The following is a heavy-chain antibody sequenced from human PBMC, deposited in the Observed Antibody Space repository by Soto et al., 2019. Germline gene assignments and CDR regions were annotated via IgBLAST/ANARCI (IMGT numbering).Heavy chain of an antibody. J-gene: IGHJ4*02. Sequence: ASVKVSCKASGYTFTSYGIIWVRQAPGQGLEWMGWISAYNGNTNYAQKLQGRVTMTTDTSTSTAYMELRSLGSDDTAVYYCARDRYYDFWSGYYLGPSLDYWGQGTLVTVSS. D-gene: IGHD3-3*01. CDR2: ISAYNGNT. V-gene: IGHV1-18*01. CDR3: ARDRYYDFWSGYYLGPSLDY. CDR1: GYTFTSYG.